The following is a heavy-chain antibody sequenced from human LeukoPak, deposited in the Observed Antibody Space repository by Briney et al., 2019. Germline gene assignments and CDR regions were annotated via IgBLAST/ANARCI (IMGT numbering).Heavy chain of an antibody. D-gene: IGHD5-24*01. V-gene: IGHV3-33*06. Sequence: GRSLRLSCAASGFTFSSYGRHWVRQAPGKGLEWVAVIWYDGSNKYYADSVKGRFTISRDNSKNTLYLQMNSLRAEDTAVYYCAKDTIRDGYNFYYWGQGTLVTVSS. CDR1: GFTFSSYG. CDR2: IWYDGSNK. CDR3: AKDTIRDGYNFYY. J-gene: IGHJ4*02.